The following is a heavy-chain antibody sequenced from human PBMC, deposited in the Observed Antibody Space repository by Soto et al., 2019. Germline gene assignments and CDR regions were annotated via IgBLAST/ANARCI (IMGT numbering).Heavy chain of an antibody. CDR3: ARHTSGYDLAGYYYYGMDV. V-gene: IGHV5-51*01. J-gene: IGHJ6*02. CDR1: GYSFTSYW. Sequence: GESLNLSCKGSGYSFTSYWIGWVRQMPGKGLEWMGIIYPGDSDTRYSPSFQGQVTISADKSISTAYLQWSSLKASDTAMYYCARHTSGYDLAGYYYYGMDVWGQGTTVTVAS. D-gene: IGHD5-12*01. CDR2: IYPGDSDT.